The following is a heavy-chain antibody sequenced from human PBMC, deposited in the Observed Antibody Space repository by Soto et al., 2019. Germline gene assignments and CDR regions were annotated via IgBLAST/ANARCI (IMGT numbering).Heavy chain of an antibody. CDR3: ARDVGCINGVCYEGRAYDV. J-gene: IGHJ3*01. D-gene: IGHD2-8*01. V-gene: IGHV4-31*03. CDR1: GVSISSGGYY. Sequence: TLSLTCTVSGVSISSGGYYWTWIRQHPGKGLEWIGYVYYSGSTFYNPSLKSRVTISVDTSKNQFSLRLSYVTAADTAVYYCARDVGCINGVCYEGRAYDVWGQGTMVTVSS. CDR2: VYYSGST.